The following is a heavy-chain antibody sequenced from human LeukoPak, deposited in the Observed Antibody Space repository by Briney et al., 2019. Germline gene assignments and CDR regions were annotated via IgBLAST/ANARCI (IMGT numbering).Heavy chain of an antibody. CDR2: IYSGGST. CDR1: GFTVSNNY. Sequence: GGSLRLSCAASGFTVSNNYINWVRQAPGKGLEWVSVIYSGGSTYYADSVKGRFTISRDNSKNMLYLQMNSLRAEDTAVYYCAREKRGYSYGYVGYWGQGTLVTVSS. V-gene: IGHV3-53*01. J-gene: IGHJ4*02. CDR3: AREKRGYSYGYVGY. D-gene: IGHD5-18*01.